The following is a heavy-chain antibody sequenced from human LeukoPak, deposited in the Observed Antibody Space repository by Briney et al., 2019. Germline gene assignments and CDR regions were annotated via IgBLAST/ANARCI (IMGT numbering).Heavy chain of an antibody. CDR1: GAPLNNYY. CDR2: VDYSGST. V-gene: IGHV4-59*08. D-gene: IGHD4-17*01. CDR3: AMQVGIYGDYNNWFDP. J-gene: IGHJ5*02. Sequence: LETQSLTCTVSGAPLNNYYWNWVRQPPGKELEWIGNVDYSGSTRYNPSLKSRATMSLDSSKNQFSLRLTSVTAADMAVYYCAMQVGIYGDYNNWFDPWGQGARVTVSS.